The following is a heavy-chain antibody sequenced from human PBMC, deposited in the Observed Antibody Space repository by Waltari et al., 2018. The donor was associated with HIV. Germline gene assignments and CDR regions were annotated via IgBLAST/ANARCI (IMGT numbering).Heavy chain of an antibody. Sequence: EVQLVESGGGLVQAGGSLRLSCAASGFPFRSPWVHWVRQAPGKGLVWVARINGDGSGTSYADSVRGRFSISRENAENSLHLHMNSVRPEDTGLYYCTREGVETTAPADYWGQGTLVTVSS. CDR1: GFPFRSPW. V-gene: IGHV3-74*01. CDR3: TREGVETTAPADY. J-gene: IGHJ4*02. D-gene: IGHD4-17*01. CDR2: INGDGSGT.